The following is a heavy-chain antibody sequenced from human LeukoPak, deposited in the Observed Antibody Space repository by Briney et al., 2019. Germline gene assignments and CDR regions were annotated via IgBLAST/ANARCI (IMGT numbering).Heavy chain of an antibody. CDR3: ARGVTILGP. V-gene: IGHV4-61*02. J-gene: IGHJ5*02. Sequence: SQTLSLTCTVSGGSISSGSYYWSWIRQPAGKGLEWIGRIYTSGSTNYNPSLKSRVTISVDTSKNQFSLKLSSVTAADTAVYYCARGVTILGPWGQGTLVTVSS. CDR1: GGSISSGSYY. CDR2: IYTSGST. D-gene: IGHD3-3*01.